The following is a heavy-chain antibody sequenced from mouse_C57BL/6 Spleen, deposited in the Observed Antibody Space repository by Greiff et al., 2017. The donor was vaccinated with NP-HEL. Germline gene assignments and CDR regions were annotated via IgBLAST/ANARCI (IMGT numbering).Heavy chain of an antibody. V-gene: IGHV1-64*01. CDR2: IHPNSGST. CDR3: AREDYGSRAWFAY. J-gene: IGHJ2*01. D-gene: IGHD1-1*01. Sequence: QVQLQQPGAELVKPGASVKLSCKASGYTFTSYWMHWVKQRPGQGLEWIGMIHPNSGSTNYNEKFKSKATLTVDKSSSTAYMQLSRLTSEDSAVYYCAREDYGSRAWFAYWGHGTTLTVSS. CDR1: GYTFTSYW.